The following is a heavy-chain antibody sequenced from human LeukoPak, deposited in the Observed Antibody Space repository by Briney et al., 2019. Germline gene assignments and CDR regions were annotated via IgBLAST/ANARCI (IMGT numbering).Heavy chain of an antibody. V-gene: IGHV1-18*01. CDR2: ISAYNGNT. D-gene: IGHD5-18*01. CDR1: GYTLTSYG. J-gene: IGHJ3*02. CDR3: AREPPLRQLWCLQGDAFDM. Sequence: GASVKVSCKASGYTLTSYGISWVRQAPGQGLEWRGWISAYNGNTNYAQKLQGRVTMTTDTSTSTDYMELRSLRSDDTAGYCCAREPPLRQLWCLQGDAFDMGGQGTMVTVSS.